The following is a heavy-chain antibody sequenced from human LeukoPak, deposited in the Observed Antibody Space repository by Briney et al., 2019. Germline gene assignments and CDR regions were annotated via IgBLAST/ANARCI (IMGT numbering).Heavy chain of an antibody. CDR2: ISGSGGST. D-gene: IGHD2-15*01. Sequence: PGGSLRLSCAASGFTFSSYAMSWVRQAPGKGLEWVSAISGSGGSTYYADSVKGRFTISRDNSKNTLYLQMNSLRAEDTAVYYCAKSSVVVVAATLLFDYWGQGTLVTVSS. CDR3: AKSSVVVVAATLLFDY. V-gene: IGHV3-23*01. J-gene: IGHJ4*02. CDR1: GFTFSSYA.